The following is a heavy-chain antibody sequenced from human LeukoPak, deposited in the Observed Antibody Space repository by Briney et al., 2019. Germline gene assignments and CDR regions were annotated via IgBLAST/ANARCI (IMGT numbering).Heavy chain of an antibody. V-gene: IGHV4-39*01. CDR2: IYYSGST. D-gene: IGHD3-10*01. CDR3: ARGGSGSYFTIWPFDY. CDR1: GGSISSSSYY. J-gene: IGHJ4*02. Sequence: SETLSLTCTVSGGSISSSSYYWGWIRQPPGKGLEWIGTIYYSGSTYYNPSPKSRVTISVDTSKNQFSLKLSSVTAADTAVYYCARGGSGSYFTIWPFDYWGQGTLVTVSS.